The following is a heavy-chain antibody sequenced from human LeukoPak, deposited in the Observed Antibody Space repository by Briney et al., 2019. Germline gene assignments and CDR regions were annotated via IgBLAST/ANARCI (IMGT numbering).Heavy chain of an antibody. CDR3: ARDFPAYFDSSGYPSMPLDY. V-gene: IGHV4-39*07. Sequence: SETLSLTCTVSGGSISSSSYYWGWIRQPPGKGLEWIGSIYYSGSTYYNPSLKSRVTISVDTSKNQFSLKLSSVTAADTAVYYCARDFPAYFDSSGYPSMPLDYWGQGTLVTVSS. CDR1: GGSISSSSYY. CDR2: IYYSGST. J-gene: IGHJ4*02. D-gene: IGHD3-22*01.